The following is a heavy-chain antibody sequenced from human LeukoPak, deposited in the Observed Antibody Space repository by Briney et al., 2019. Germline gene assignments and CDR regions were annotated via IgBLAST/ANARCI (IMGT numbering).Heavy chain of an antibody. CDR2: ISYSGST. J-gene: IGHJ4*02. V-gene: IGHV4-59*08. D-gene: IGHD2-21*02. CDR3: ARRNVGDCDKYFEY. CDR1: GGSIRSYL. Sequence: SETLSLTCTVSGGSIRSYLWSWIRQPPGKGLEWIGYISYSGSTNYNPSLKSRVTISVDASKNQFSLELNSVTAADTAVYYCARRNVGDCDKYFEYWGQGTLVTVSS.